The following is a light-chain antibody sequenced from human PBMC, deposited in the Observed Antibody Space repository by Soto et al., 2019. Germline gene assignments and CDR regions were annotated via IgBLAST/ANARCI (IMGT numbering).Light chain of an antibody. CDR3: QQYGRTSWT. CDR1: QSVSTNF. Sequence: EIVLTQSPGTLSLPPGEGATLSCRASQSVSTNFFAWYQQKPGQAPRLLIYGASTRATGIPDRFSGSGSGTDFTLTISRLEPEGFAVYYCQQYGRTSWTFGQGTKV. CDR2: GAS. V-gene: IGKV3-20*01. J-gene: IGKJ1*01.